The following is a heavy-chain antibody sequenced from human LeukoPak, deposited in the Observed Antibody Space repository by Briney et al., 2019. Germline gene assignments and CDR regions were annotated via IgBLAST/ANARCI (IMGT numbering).Heavy chain of an antibody. CDR1: GGPLRSSY. CDR3: ARGPPEGPDNWFDP. Sequence: SETLSLTCTVSGGPLRSSYWSWNRQPPGKGLEWIGYIHYSGSTNYNPSVKSRVTISVDTSKNQFSLRLSSVTPADTAVYYCARGPPEGPDNWFDPWGQGTLVTVSS. V-gene: IGHV4-59*01. J-gene: IGHJ5*02. CDR2: IHYSGST.